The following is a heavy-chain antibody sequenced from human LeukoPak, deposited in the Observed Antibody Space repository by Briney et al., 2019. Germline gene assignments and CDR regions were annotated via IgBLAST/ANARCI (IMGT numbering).Heavy chain of an antibody. J-gene: IGHJ4*02. CDR3: ARDSSGWHEFDY. D-gene: IGHD6-19*01. Sequence: GASVKVSCKASGYTFTSYYMHWVRQAPGQGLEWMGIINPSGGSTSYAQKFQGRVTMARDTSTSTVYMELSSLRSEDTAVYYCARDSSGWHEFDYWGQGTLVTVSS. CDR2: INPSGGST. CDR1: GYTFTSYY. V-gene: IGHV1-46*01.